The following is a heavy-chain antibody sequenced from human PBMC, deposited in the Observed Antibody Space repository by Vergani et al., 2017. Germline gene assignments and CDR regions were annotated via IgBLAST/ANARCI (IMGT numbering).Heavy chain of an antibody. D-gene: IGHD3-16*01. CDR2: IYNSGNG. CDR1: GDSIISRSYY. J-gene: IGHJ2*01. V-gene: IGHV4-39*01. CDR3: ASGKYYSDSTSHFRGRYFDV. Sequence: QMQLQESGPGLVKASETLSLTCTVSGDSIISRSYYWGWIRQPPGKGLEGIGSIYNSGNGDSSSSLKSRVTISADTSKNQFSLRLTSVTAPDTAVYYCASGKYYSDSTSHFRGRYFDVWGRGTLVTVPS.